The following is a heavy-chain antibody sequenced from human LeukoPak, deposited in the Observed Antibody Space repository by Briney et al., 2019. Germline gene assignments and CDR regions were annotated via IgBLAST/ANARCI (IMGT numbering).Heavy chain of an antibody. J-gene: IGHJ4*02. Sequence: ASVKVSCKASGYTFTSYYMHWVRQAPGQGLEWMGIINPSGGNTRYAQKFRGRVAMTRDTSTSTVYMELSSLRSEDTAVYYCARAPGGWSPNFDYWGQGTLVTVSS. CDR1: GYTFTSYY. D-gene: IGHD6-19*01. CDR3: ARAPGGWSPNFDY. CDR2: INPSGGNT. V-gene: IGHV1-46*01.